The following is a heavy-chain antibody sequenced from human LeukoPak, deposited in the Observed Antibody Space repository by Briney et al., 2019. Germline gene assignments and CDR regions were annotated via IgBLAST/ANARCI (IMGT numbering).Heavy chain of an antibody. D-gene: IGHD3-9*01. Sequence: GASVKVSCKASGYTFTSYGISWVRQAPGQGLEWMGWISAYNGNTNYAQKLQGRVTMTTDTSTSTAYMELRSLRSDDTAVYYCARDHWYYDILTGYCGMDVWGQGTTVTVSS. CDR2: ISAYNGNT. J-gene: IGHJ6*02. V-gene: IGHV1-18*01. CDR3: ARDHWYYDILTGYCGMDV. CDR1: GYTFTSYG.